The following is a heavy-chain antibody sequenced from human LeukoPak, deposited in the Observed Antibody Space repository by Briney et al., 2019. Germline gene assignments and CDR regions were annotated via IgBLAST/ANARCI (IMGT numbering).Heavy chain of an antibody. CDR3: VKQWSLAAAGTFDF. V-gene: IGHV3-23*01. J-gene: IGHJ4*02. CDR2: IGGSDSGT. D-gene: IGHD6-13*01. CDR1: GFDFSNYT. Sequence: GGSLRLSCAASGFDFSNYTMAWVRQAPGKGLEWMSAIGGSDSGTFYRDSVKGRFTISRDNSNNRLYLEMNSLRAEDTAVYYCVKQWSLAAAGTFDFWGQGTLVTVSS.